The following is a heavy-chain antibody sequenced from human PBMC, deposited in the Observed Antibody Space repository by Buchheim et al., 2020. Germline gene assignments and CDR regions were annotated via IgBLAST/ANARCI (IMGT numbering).Heavy chain of an antibody. V-gene: IGHV3-33*01. CDR2: IWYDGSNK. J-gene: IGHJ4*02. CDR3: ARDSRFWGGSSGYPDH. Sequence: QVQLVESGGGVVQPGRSLRLSCAASGFTFSSYGIHWVRQAPGKGLERVAVIWYDGSNKNYADSVKGRFTISRDNSKNTLYLQMNSLRGEDTAVYYCARDSRFWGGSSGYPDHWGQGTL. D-gene: IGHD3-22*01. CDR1: GFTFSSYG.